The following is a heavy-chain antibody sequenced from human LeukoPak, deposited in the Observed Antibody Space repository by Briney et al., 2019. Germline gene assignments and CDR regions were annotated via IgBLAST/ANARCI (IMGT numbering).Heavy chain of an antibody. D-gene: IGHD6-13*01. CDR1: GYTFTSYA. CDR3: ARGGLFTAAGFDY. Sequence: GASVKVSCKASGYTFTSYAMHWVRQAPGQRLEWMGWINAGNGNTKYSQKFQGRVTMTRNTSISTAYMELSSLRSEDTAVYYCARGGLFTAAGFDYWGQGTLVTVST. V-gene: IGHV1-3*01. J-gene: IGHJ4*02. CDR2: INAGNGNT.